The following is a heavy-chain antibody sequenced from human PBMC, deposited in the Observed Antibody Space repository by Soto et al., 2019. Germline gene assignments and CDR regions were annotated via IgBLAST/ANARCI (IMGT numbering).Heavy chain of an antibody. J-gene: IGHJ3*02. V-gene: IGHV1-69*12. Sequence: QVQLVQSGAEVKKPGSSVKVSCKASGGTFSSYAISWVRQAPGQGLEWMGGIIPIFGTANYAQKFQGRVTITADESTSTAYMELSSLRSEDTAVYYCARPNRPGIAAAGSMTDAFDIWGQGTMVTVSS. CDR3: ARPNRPGIAAAGSMTDAFDI. CDR2: IIPIFGTA. D-gene: IGHD6-13*01. CDR1: GGTFSSYA.